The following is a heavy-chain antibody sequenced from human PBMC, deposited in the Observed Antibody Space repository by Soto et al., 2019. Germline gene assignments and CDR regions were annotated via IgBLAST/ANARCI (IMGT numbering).Heavy chain of an antibody. CDR1: GYTFTGYY. J-gene: IGHJ6*02. D-gene: IGHD4-17*01. CDR3: ARVPHYANLKTGGYYYYGMDV. V-gene: IGHV1-2*02. Sequence: QVQLVQSGAEVKKPGASVKVSCKASGYTFTGYYMHWVRQAPGQGLEWMGWINPNSGGTNYAQKFQGRVTMTRDTSISTAYMELSRLRSDDTAVYYCARVPHYANLKTGGYYYYGMDVWGQGTTVTVSS. CDR2: INPNSGGT.